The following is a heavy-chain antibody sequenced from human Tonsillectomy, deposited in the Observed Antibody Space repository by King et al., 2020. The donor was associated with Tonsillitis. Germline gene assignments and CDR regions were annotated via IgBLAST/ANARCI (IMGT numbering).Heavy chain of an antibody. CDR2: INDGGDST. J-gene: IGHJ5*01. CDR3: ARSLLYISVTHWFDS. CDR1: GFSFSSYA. Sequence: VQLVESGGGLVQPGESLRLSCEVSGFSFSSYAMSWVRQAPGKGLEGVSGINDGGDSTYYADSVKGRFTVARDNSRNTLSLEMNSLRAEDTAVYYCARSLLYISVTHWFDSGGQGTLVTVSS. V-gene: IGHV3-23*04. D-gene: IGHD2-15*01.